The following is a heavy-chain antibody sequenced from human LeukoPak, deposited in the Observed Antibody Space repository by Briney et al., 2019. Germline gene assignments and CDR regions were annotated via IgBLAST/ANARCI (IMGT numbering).Heavy chain of an antibody. CDR2: ISAYNGNT. CDR3: AKDPGGLRLGELYY. J-gene: IGHJ4*02. Sequence: GASVKVSCKASGYTFTSYGISWVRQAPGQGLEWMGWISAYNGNTNYAQKLQGRVTMTTDTSTSTAYMELRSLRSDDTAVYYCAKDPGGLRLGELYYWGQGTLVTVSS. CDR1: GYTFTSYG. V-gene: IGHV1-18*01. D-gene: IGHD3-16*01.